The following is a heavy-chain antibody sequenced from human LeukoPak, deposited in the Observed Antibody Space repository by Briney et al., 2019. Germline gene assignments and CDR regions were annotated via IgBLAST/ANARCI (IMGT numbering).Heavy chain of an antibody. Sequence: GGSLRLSCAASGFTFGINSVNWVRQAPGKGLEWVSYINGGADGIYYADSVRGRFTISRDNTKNSLYLQMNSLRAEDTAVYYRAKDKSQTGAIDYWGQGTLVTVSS. J-gene: IGHJ4*02. CDR2: INGGADGI. CDR1: GFTFGINS. CDR3: AKDKSQTGAIDY. V-gene: IGHV3-48*04. D-gene: IGHD7-27*01.